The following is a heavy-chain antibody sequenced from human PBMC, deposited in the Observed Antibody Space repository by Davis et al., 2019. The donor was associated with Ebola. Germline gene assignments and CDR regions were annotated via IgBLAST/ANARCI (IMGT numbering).Heavy chain of an antibody. CDR1: GFTFSSYA. D-gene: IGHD3-3*01. Sequence: GESLKISCAASGFTFSSYAMHWVRQVPGKGLEWVAVISNDGSNTYYADSVKGRFTISRDNSKNTLYLQMNSLRAEDTAVYYCARGSGYYFGGGFDPWGQGTLVTVSS. V-gene: IGHV3-30-3*01. CDR3: ARGSGYYFGGGFDP. J-gene: IGHJ5*02. CDR2: ISNDGSNT.